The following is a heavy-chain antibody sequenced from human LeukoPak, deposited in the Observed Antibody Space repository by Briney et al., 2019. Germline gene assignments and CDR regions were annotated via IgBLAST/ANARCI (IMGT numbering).Heavy chain of an antibody. CDR3: ARGGYSFDY. V-gene: IGHV3-7*01. J-gene: IGHJ4*02. D-gene: IGHD5-12*01. CDR2: LHADGNEK. Sequence: PGGSLRLSCAAYGLSLSGYWMSWVRQAPGKGLEGVARLHADGNEKYFVHSVKGRFTVSRDNAKNSLYLQMNSLRVEDTAVYYCARGGYSFDYLGQGTLVTVSS. CDR1: GLSLSGYW.